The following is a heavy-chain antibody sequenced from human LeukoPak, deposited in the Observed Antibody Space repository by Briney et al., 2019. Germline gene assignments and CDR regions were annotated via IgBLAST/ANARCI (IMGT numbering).Heavy chain of an antibody. D-gene: IGHD2-2*01. V-gene: IGHV4-59*01. CDR1: GGSISSYY. J-gene: IGHJ3*02. Sequence: SETLSLTCTVSGGSISSYYWSWIRQPPGKGLEWIGYIYYSGSTNYNPSLKSRVTISVDTSKSQFSLKLSSVTAADTAVYYCARVVQHAFDIWGQGTMVTVSS. CDR3: ARVVQHAFDI. CDR2: IYYSGST.